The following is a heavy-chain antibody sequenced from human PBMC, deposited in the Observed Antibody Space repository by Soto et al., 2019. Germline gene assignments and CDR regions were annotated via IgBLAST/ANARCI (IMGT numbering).Heavy chain of an antibody. CDR3: ARGGHCSSTSCLPQHLENNWFDP. D-gene: IGHD2-2*01. CDR1: GGSISSGGYY. V-gene: IGHV4-31*03. J-gene: IGHJ5*02. Sequence: SETLSLTCTVSGGSISSGGYYWSWIRQHPGKGLEWIGYIYYSGSTYYNPSLKSRVTISVDTSKNQFSLKLSSVTAADTAVYYCARGGHCSSTSCLPQHLENNWFDPWGQGTLVTVSS. CDR2: IYYSGST.